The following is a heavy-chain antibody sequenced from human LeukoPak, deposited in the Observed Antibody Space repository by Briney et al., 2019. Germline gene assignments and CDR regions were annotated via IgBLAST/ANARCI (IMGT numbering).Heavy chain of an antibody. CDR2: ISGSGGNT. D-gene: IGHD3-10*01. J-gene: IGHJ4*02. CDR1: GFTFSKYG. V-gene: IGHV3-23*01. CDR3: AKGMGFGESSFDY. Sequence: GGSLRLSCAASGFTFSKYGMSWVRQAPGKGLDRVSGISGSGGNTVYADSVKGRFTISRDNSKNTLYLQMNSLTAEDTAVYYCAKGMGFGESSFDYWGQGTLVTVSS.